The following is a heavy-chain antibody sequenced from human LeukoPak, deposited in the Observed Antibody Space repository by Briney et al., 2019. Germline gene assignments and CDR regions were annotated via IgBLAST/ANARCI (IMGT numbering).Heavy chain of an antibody. Sequence: GGSLTLSCAASGFTFSSYWMHWVRHAPGKGLVWVSRINSDGSSTSYADSVKGRFTISRDNAKNTLYLQMNSLRAEDTAVYYCARGGVVVPAAPPKTYYYGMDVWGKGTTVTVSS. CDR1: GFTFSSYW. D-gene: IGHD2-2*01. V-gene: IGHV3-74*01. CDR3: ARGGVVVPAAPPKTYYYGMDV. CDR2: INSDGSST. J-gene: IGHJ6*04.